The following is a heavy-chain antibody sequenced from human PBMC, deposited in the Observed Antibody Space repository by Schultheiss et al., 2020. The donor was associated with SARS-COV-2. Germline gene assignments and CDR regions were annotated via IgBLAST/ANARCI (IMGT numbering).Heavy chain of an antibody. Sequence: GGSLRLSCKGSGYSFTNYWISWVRQMPGKGLEWMGIIYPGDSDTRYSPSFQGQVTISADKSISTAYLQWSSLKASDTAMYYCARGPRGSSLGWFDPWGQGNLVTGSS. CDR3: ARGPRGSSLGWFDP. V-gene: IGHV5-51*01. CDR2: IYPGDSDT. CDR1: GYSFTNYW. J-gene: IGHJ5*02. D-gene: IGHD6-13*01.